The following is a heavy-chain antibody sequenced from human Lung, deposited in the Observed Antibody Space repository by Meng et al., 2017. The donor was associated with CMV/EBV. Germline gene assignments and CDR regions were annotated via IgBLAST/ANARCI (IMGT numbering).Heavy chain of an antibody. CDR1: GGSIRSTDYY. Sequence: LXCTVSGGSIRSTDYYWGWIRQPPGKGLEWIGNIFYTGNAYRNPSLKSRVTISVDTSKNHFSLKTSSVTAADTGVYYCARDSGGAPYSGMDVWGLGTTVTVSS. D-gene: IGHD3-10*01. CDR2: IFYTGNA. V-gene: IGHV4-39*07. CDR3: ARDSGGAPYSGMDV. J-gene: IGHJ6*02.